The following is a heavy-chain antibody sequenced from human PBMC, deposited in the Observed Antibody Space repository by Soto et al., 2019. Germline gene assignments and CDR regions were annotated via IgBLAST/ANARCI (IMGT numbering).Heavy chain of an antibody. CDR3: ARHDQLLSPFDY. CDR2: ISAYNGNT. Sequence: QVQLVQSGAEVKKPGASVKVSCKASGYTFTSYGISWVRQAPGQGLEWMGWISAYNGNTNYAQKLQGRXXMXTXXSTSPAYMELRSLRSDDTAVYYCARHDQLLSPFDYWGQGTLVTVSS. V-gene: IGHV1-18*01. D-gene: IGHD2-2*01. CDR1: GYTFTSYG. J-gene: IGHJ4*02.